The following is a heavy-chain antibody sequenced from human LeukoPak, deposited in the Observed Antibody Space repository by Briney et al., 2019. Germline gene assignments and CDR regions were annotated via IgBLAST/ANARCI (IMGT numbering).Heavy chain of an antibody. D-gene: IGHD3-9*01. CDR1: GDSISSSHYY. Sequence: KTSETLSLTCTVSGDSISSSHYYWGWLRQSPGKGLEWIATVHHSGTTHNNPSLKSRVTASVDTSKNQFSLNLRSVTAADTAVYYCARWDNDILTDYHFDYWGQGALVTVSS. CDR3: ARWDNDILTDYHFDY. V-gene: IGHV4-39*01. CDR2: VHHSGTT. J-gene: IGHJ4*02.